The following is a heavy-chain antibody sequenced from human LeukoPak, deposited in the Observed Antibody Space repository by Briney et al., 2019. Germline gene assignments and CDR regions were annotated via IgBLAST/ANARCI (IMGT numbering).Heavy chain of an antibody. CDR2: IHHSGST. V-gene: IGHV4-38-2*02. J-gene: IGHJ6*03. D-gene: IGHD3-16*01. Sequence: SETLSLTCTVSGFSIRSGFYWGWIRQSPGKGLEWIGNIHHSGSTYYNPSLKSRVTISVDTSKNQFSLKLSSVTAADTAVYYCARETSQKGAHYMDVWGKGTTVTISS. CDR3: ARETSQKGAHYMDV. CDR1: GFSIRSGFY.